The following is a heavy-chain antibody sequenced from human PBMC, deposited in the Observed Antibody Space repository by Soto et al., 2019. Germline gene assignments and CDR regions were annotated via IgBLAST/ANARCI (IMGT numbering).Heavy chain of an antibody. CDR1: GFTISSNA. V-gene: IGHV3-23*01. Sequence: GGSLRLSCAASGFTISSNAMYWVRQAPGKGLEWVSGISDRGDTTHYADSVKGRFTISRDTSKDTLYLQLNTLRADDTAVYYCAKDKPGTTSFDYWGQGTLVTVSS. CDR2: ISDRGDTT. D-gene: IGHD1-1*01. CDR3: AKDKPGTTSFDY. J-gene: IGHJ4*02.